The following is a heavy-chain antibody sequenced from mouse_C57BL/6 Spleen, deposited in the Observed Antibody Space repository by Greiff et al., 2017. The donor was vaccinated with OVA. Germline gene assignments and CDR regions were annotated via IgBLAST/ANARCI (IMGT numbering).Heavy chain of an antibody. D-gene: IGHD1-1*01. Sequence: QVQLKQPGAELVKPGASVKLSCKASGYTFTSYWMHWVKQRPGQGLEWIGMIHPNSGSTNYNEKFKSKATLTVDKSSSTAYMQLSSLTSEDSAVYYCARESYYGSSYVWYFDVWGTGTTVTVSS. CDR3: ARESYYGSSYVWYFDV. CDR1: GYTFTSYW. V-gene: IGHV1-64*01. J-gene: IGHJ1*03. CDR2: IHPNSGST.